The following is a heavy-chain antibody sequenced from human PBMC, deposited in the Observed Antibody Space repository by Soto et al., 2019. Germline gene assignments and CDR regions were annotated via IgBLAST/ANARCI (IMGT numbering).Heavy chain of an antibody. CDR2: ISSSSGYM. V-gene: IGHV3-21*01. J-gene: IGHJ6*02. CDR3: AREGSSNSWYSTDV. CDR1: GFTFSTYT. Sequence: EVQLVESGGGLVKPGVSLRLSCAASGFTFSTYTMNWVRQAPGKALEWVSSISSSSGYMYYADSVKGRFTISRDNAKKSLYLQMNSLKAEDTAVYYCAREGSSNSWYSTDVWGQGTTVIVS. D-gene: IGHD2-2*02.